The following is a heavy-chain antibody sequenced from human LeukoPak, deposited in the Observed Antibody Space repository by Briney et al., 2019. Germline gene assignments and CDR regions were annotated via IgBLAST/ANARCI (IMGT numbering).Heavy chain of an antibody. J-gene: IGHJ5*02. Sequence: RSSETLSLTCTVSGGFISSYYWSWFRQPPGKRLEWLGYIYYSGSTNYNPSLKTRVPISVVTSKNQFFLKLLSLPAADTALYFCARVSDLNWFDPWGQGTLVTVSS. CDR3: ARVSDLNWFDP. CDR2: IYYSGST. CDR1: GGFISSYY. V-gene: IGHV4-59*01.